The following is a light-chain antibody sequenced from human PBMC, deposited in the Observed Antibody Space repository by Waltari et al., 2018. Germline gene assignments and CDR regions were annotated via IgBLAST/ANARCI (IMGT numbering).Light chain of an antibody. CDR2: DAS. Sequence: EIVLTQSPAPLSLSPGERATLSCRASQNLSSYFAWYQQKPGQPPRLLIYDASNRAAGIPARFSGTGSGTDFTLTISSLEPEDFVVYYCQQRSNWPLTFGGGTKVEI. CDR1: QNLSSY. V-gene: IGKV3-11*01. J-gene: IGKJ4*01. CDR3: QQRSNWPLT.